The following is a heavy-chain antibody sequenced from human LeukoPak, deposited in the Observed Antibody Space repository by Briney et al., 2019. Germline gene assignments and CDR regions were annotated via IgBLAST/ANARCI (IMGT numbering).Heavy chain of an antibody. V-gene: IGHV1-2*02. CDR3: ARGDYRSGYYYDDY. D-gene: IGHD3-22*01. CDR1: GYTFTGYY. Sequence: ASVTVSCKASGYTFTGYYMHWVRQAPGQGLEWMGWINPNSGGTVYAREFQGRVAMTRDTSISTAYMELSRLKSDDTAVYYCARGDYRSGYYYDDYWGQGTLVTVSS. CDR2: INPNSGGT. J-gene: IGHJ4*02.